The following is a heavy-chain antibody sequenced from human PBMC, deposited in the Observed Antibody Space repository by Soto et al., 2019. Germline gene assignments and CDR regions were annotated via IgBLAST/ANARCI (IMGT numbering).Heavy chain of an antibody. V-gene: IGHV3-15*01. Sequence: PGGSLRLSCAGSVFLFTNAWMTWVRRTPGKGLEWGGRGKTKSDGGTIDYAAPLKDRFTISGDDSASTVYLQMNSLKIEDTAVYYCATDLQRYCGPPGCEVNPNYYYGLDVWGQGTTVTVSS. CDR3: ATDLQRYCGPPGCEVNPNYYYGLDV. CDR1: VFLFTNAW. CDR2: GKTKSDGGTI. J-gene: IGHJ6*02. D-gene: IGHD2-21*01.